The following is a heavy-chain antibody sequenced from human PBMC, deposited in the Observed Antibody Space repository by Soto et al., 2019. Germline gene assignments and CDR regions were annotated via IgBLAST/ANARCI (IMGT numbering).Heavy chain of an antibody. D-gene: IGHD3-16*02. CDR1: GGSISSGDYY. V-gene: IGHV4-30-4*01. J-gene: IGHJ4*02. CDR2: IYYSGST. Sequence: SETLSLTCTVSGGSISSGDYYWSWIRQPPGKGLEWIGYIYYSGSTYYNPSLKSRVTISVDTSKNQFSLKLSSVTAADTAVYYCARVVIGAAIKDFDYWGQGTLVTVSS. CDR3: ARVVIGAAIKDFDY.